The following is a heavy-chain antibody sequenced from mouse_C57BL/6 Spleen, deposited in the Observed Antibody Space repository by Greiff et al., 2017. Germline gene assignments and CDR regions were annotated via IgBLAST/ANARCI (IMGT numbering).Heavy chain of an antibody. CDR2: IRNKANGYTT. CDR1: GFTFTDYY. Sequence: EVQGVESGGGLVQPGGSLSLSCAASGFTFTDYYMSWVRQHPGKALEWLGFIRNKANGYTTEYSASVKGRFTISRDNSQSILYLQMNALRAEDRATYYCARDDYDGDYDYWGQGTTLTVSS. CDR3: ARDDYDGDYDY. D-gene: IGHD2-4*01. V-gene: IGHV7-3*01. J-gene: IGHJ2*01.